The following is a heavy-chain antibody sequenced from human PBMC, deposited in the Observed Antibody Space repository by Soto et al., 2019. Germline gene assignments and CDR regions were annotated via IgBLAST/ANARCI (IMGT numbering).Heavy chain of an antibody. CDR2: ISGSGGST. CDR3: AKANSNYVYYYWMDV. D-gene: IGHD4-4*01. V-gene: IGHV3-23*01. CDR1: GLKFSRYS. Sequence: GGSLRLSCAASGLKFSRYSMSWVRKATGKGLEWVSGISGSGGSTYYADSVKGGFTISRDNSKNTLYLQMNSLRAEDTAVYYCAKANSNYVYYYWMDVWGKGTTVTVSS. J-gene: IGHJ6*04.